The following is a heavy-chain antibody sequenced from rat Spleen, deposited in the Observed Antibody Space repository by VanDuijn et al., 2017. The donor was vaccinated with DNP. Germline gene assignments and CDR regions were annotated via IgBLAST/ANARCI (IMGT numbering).Heavy chain of an antibody. Sequence: QVHLKESGPGLVQPSQTLSLTCTVSGFSLTSTGVYWVRQPPGKGLEWVGAIWSGGSTDYNSTLKSRRSISRDTSKSQVFLEMSSVQTEDTAMYFCARSGTTMGTLFFDYWGQGVMVTVSS. CDR3: ARSGTTMGTLFFDY. CDR1: GFSLTSTG. D-gene: IGHD4-3*01. V-gene: IGHV2-1*01. CDR2: IWSGGST. J-gene: IGHJ2*01.